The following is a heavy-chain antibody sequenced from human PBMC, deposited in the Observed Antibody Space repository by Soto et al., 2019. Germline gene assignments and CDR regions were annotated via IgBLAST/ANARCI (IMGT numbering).Heavy chain of an antibody. Sequence: DVHLVESGGGLVQPGGSLRLSCAVSGFPFSTYAMHWVRQAPGKGLEWISYINSDSTTTFHADSVKGRFTVSRDNAKNSLYLQMISLRHEDTAVYYCARDLSHWGQGPLVTVAS. CDR1: GFPFSTYA. J-gene: IGHJ4*02. CDR2: INSDSTTT. V-gene: IGHV3-48*02. CDR3: ARDLSH.